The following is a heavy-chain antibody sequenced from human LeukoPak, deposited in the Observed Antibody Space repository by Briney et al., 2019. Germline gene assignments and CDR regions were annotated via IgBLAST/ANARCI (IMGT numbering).Heavy chain of an antibody. V-gene: IGHV4-39*01. CDR1: GGSITSGSYY. CDR3: ARHPSPQLYTWWTFDY. Sequence: SETLSLTCTVSGGSITSGSYYWGWIRQPPGKGLEWIGSIYYSESTHYNPSLKSRVTISVDTSKNQFSLKLNSATAADTAVYYCARHPSPQLYTWWTFDYWGQGILVTVSS. CDR2: IYYSEST. D-gene: IGHD2-2*02. J-gene: IGHJ4*02.